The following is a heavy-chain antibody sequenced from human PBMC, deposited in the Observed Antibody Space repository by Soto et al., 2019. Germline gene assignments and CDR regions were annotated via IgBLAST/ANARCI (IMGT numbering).Heavy chain of an antibody. CDR2: ISAYNGNT. Sequence: GASVKVSCTASGYRFTSYGISWVRQAPGQGLEWMGWISAYNGNTNYAQKLQGRVTMTTDTSTSTAYMELRSLRSDDTAVYYCARVSNLRFLEWLSPHYYGMDVWGQGTTVTVSS. J-gene: IGHJ6*02. V-gene: IGHV1-18*01. CDR3: ARVSNLRFLEWLSPHYYGMDV. D-gene: IGHD3-3*01. CDR1: GYRFTSYG.